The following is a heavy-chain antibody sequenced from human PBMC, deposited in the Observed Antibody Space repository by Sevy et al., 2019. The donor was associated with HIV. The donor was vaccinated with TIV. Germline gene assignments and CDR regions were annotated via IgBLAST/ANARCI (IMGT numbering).Heavy chain of an antibody. D-gene: IGHD3-22*01. CDR2: MNPNSGNT. J-gene: IGHJ4*02. Sequence: ASVKVSCKASGYTVTSYDINWVRQATGQGLEWMGWMNPNSGNTGYAQKFQGRVTMTRNTSISTAYMELSSLRSEDTAVYYRAIPYYDSSGYLDYWGQGTLVTVSS. CDR1: GYTVTSYD. CDR3: AIPYYDSSGYLDY. V-gene: IGHV1-8*01.